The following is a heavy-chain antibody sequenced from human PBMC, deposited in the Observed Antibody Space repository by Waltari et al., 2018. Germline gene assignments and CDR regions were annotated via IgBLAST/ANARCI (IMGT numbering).Heavy chain of an antibody. D-gene: IGHD2-15*01. Sequence: EVQLVESGGGLIQPGGSLRLSCVASGFTVSNNYMSWVRQAPGTGLEWVSAISGSGGSTYYADSVKCRFTISRDKSKNTLYLQMNSLRAEDTAVYYCAKTDCSGGSCYSIGGYFDYWGQGTLVTVSS. CDR3: AKTDCSGGSCYSIGGYFDY. J-gene: IGHJ4*02. CDR1: GFTVSNNY. CDR2: ISGSGGST. V-gene: IGHV3-23*04.